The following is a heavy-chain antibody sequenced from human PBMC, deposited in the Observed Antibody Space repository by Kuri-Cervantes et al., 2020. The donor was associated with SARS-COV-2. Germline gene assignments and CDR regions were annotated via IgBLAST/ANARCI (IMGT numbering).Heavy chain of an antibody. CDR2: INHSGST. D-gene: IGHD3-3*01. CDR3: ARQRGGFLEWLLYYDY. V-gene: IGHV4-39*01. Sequence: GSLRLSCTVSGGSISSSGYYWSWIRQPPGKGLEWIGEINHSGSTNYNPSLKSRVTISVDTSKNQFSLKLSSVTAADTAVYYCARQRGGFLEWLLYYDYWGQGTLVTVSS. J-gene: IGHJ4*02. CDR1: GGSISSSGYY.